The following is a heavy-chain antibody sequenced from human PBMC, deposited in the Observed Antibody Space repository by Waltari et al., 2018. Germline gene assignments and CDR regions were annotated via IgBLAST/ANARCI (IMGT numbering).Heavy chain of an antibody. CDR1: GYPFPDYA. V-gene: IGHV7-4-1*01. D-gene: IGHD1-26*01. CDR2: VNTQTGNP. Sequence: QVHLEQSGSELKRPGASVRISCLTSGYPFPDYAINWVRQAPGQGLQWLGWVNTQTGNPTYAQGLSRRFVFSVDTSVATAYLQIDSLTTSDSAVYFCSREALVGTNTIVDYWGRGTLVTV. CDR3: SREALVGTNTIVDY. J-gene: IGHJ4*02.